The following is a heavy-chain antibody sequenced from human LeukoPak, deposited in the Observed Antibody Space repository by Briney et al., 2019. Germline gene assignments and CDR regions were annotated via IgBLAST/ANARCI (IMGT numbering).Heavy chain of an antibody. J-gene: IGHJ4*02. CDR3: ARHGRNSSCYRP. Sequence: PETLSLTSTVSGGSITNYYWSWIRQPPGKGLEWLGYVSYSGSTNYNPSLKSRVTISVDTSKNQFSLNLTSVTAADTAVYYCARHGRNSSCYRPWGQGTLVTVYS. CDR2: VSYSGST. CDR1: GGSITNYY. V-gene: IGHV4-59*08. D-gene: IGHD2-2*02.